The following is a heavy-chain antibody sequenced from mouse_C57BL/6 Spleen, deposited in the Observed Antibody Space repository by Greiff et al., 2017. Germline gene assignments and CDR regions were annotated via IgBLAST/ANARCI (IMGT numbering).Heavy chain of an antibody. CDR3: ARGYDEGYAMDY. V-gene: IGHV2-9-1*01. J-gene: IGHJ4*01. D-gene: IGHD2-14*01. CDR2: IWNGGGT. CDR1: GFSFTSYA. Sequence: VKLMESGPGLVAPSQSLSITCTVSGFSFTSYAISWVRQPPGKGLEWLGAIWNGGGTNYNSALKSRLSISKDNSKSQVFLKMNSLQTDDTARYYCARGYDEGYAMDYWGQGTSVTVSS.